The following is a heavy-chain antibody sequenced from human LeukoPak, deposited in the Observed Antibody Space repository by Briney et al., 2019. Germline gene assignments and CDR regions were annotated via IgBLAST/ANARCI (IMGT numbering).Heavy chain of an antibody. CDR3: ARDRYGDYVFDY. CDR2: IYYSGST. CDR1: GGSISSYY. J-gene: IGHJ4*02. V-gene: IGHV4-59*01. D-gene: IGHD4-17*01. Sequence: SETLSLTCTVSGGSISSYYWSWIRQPPGKGLEWIGYIYYSGSTNYNPSLKSRVTISVDTSKNQFSLKLSSVTAADTAVYYCARDRYGDYVFDYWGQGTLVTVSS.